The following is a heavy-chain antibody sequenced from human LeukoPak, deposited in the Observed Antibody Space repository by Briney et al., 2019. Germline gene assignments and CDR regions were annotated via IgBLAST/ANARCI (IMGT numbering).Heavy chain of an antibody. CDR3: TREPVP. Sequence: SQTLSLTCTVPGGSISSGSYYWSWIRQPAGKGLEWIGRIYTSGSTNYNPSLKSRITMSADMSKNQLSLKLTSVTAADTAVYYCTREPVPWGQGTLVTVSS. J-gene: IGHJ4*02. D-gene: IGHD6-19*01. CDR2: IYTSGST. V-gene: IGHV4-61*02. CDR1: GGSISSGSYY.